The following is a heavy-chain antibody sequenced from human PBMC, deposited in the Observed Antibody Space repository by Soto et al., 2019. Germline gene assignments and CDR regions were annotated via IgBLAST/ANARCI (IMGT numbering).Heavy chain of an antibody. CDR2: MNPFSGNA. J-gene: IGHJ4*02. Sequence: VQLVQSGAEVKKPGASVRVSCKASGYTFTSYDIYWVRQATGQGLEWMGWMNPFSGNAVYTQKFQDRVTMTRDTSINTAYMEMSGLRSEDTAVYYCTRGQGNHWGQGSLVTVSS. CDR3: TRGQGNH. V-gene: IGHV1-8*01. CDR1: GYTFTSYD.